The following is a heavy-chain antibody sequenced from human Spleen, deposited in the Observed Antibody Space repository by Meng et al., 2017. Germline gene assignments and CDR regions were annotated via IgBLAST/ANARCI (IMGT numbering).Heavy chain of an antibody. V-gene: IGHV3-30*07. CDR3: ARDYPGHYYYYGMDV. Sequence: GESLKISCAASGFTFSSYAMHWVRQAPGKGLEWVAVISYDGSNKYYADSVKGRLTISRDNSKNTLYLQMNSLRAEDTAVYYCARDYPGHYYYYGMDVWGQGTTVTVSS. D-gene: IGHD3-10*01. CDR2: ISYDGSNK. CDR1: GFTFSSYA. J-gene: IGHJ6*02.